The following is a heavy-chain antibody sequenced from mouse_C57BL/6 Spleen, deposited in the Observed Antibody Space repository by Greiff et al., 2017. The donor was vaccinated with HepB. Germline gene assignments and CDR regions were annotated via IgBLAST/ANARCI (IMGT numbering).Heavy chain of an antibody. J-gene: IGHJ2*01. CDR3: ARQGIYDGYYPFFDY. V-gene: IGHV1-76*01. Sequence: QVQLQQSGAELVRPGASVKLSCKASGYTFTDDYINWVKQRTGQGLEWIARIYPGSGNTYYNEKFKGKATLTAEKSSSTAYMQLSSLTSEDSAVYFCARQGIYDGYYPFFDYWGHGTTLTVSS. CDR1: GYTFTDDY. D-gene: IGHD2-3*01. CDR2: IYPGSGNT.